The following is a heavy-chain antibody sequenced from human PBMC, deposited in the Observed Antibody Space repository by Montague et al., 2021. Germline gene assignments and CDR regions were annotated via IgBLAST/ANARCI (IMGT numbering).Heavy chain of an antibody. CDR2: IYYSGST. CDR3: VVTPSLDYHGMDV. Sequence: SETLSLTCTVSGGSISSSSYYWGWIRPPPGKGLEWIGSIYYSGSTYYNPSLKSRLTISVDTSKNQFSLKLSSVTAADTAVYYGVVTPSLDYHGMDVWGQGTTVTVSS. CDR1: GGSISSSSYY. D-gene: IGHD4-23*01. J-gene: IGHJ6*02. V-gene: IGHV4-39*01.